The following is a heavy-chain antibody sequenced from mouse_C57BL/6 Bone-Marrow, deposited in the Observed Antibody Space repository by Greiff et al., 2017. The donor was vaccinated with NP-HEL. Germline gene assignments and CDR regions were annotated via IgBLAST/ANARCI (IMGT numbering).Heavy chain of an antibody. CDR1: GFTFSSYA. Sequence: EVKVVESGEGLVKPGGSLKLSCAASGFTFSSYAMSWVRQTPEKRLEWVAYISSGGDYIYYADTVKGRFTISRDNARNTLYLQMSSLKSEDTAMYYCTRDGGHYYGSSYYYAMDYWGQETSVTVSS. V-gene: IGHV5-9-1*02. CDR2: ISSGGDYI. J-gene: IGHJ4*01. CDR3: TRDGGHYYGSSYYYAMDY. D-gene: IGHD1-1*01.